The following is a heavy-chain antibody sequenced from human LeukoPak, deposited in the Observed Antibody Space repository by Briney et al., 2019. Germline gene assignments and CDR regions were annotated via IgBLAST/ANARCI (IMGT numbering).Heavy chain of an antibody. CDR2: INPGGDST. CDR3: ARFRTGRAFDI. CDR1: GYTFSSYY. J-gene: IGHJ3*02. Sequence: ASVKVSCKASGYTFSSYYMHWVRQAPGQGLEWMGIINPGGDSTSYAQKFQGRVTMTRDTSTSTVYMELSSLRSEDTAMYYCARFRTGRAFDIWGQGTMVTVSS. V-gene: IGHV1-46*01. D-gene: IGHD3/OR15-3a*01.